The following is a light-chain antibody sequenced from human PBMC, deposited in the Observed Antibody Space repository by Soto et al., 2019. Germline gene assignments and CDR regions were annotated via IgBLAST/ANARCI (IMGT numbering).Light chain of an antibody. CDR1: SSAVGGYNY. J-gene: IGLJ1*01. V-gene: IGLV2-14*01. CDR2: DVS. CDR3: SSYTSSSTLV. Sequence: QSALTQPASVSGSPGQSITISCTGTSSAVGGYNYVSWYQQHPGKAPKLMIYDVSNRPSGVSNRFSGSKSGNTASLTISGLQAEDEADYSCSSYTSSSTLVFGTGTKVTVL.